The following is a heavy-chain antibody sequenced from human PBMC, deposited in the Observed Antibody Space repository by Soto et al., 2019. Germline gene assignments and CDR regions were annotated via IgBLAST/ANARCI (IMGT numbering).Heavy chain of an antibody. CDR3: AKDVWAERGSGSPLDY. D-gene: IGHD6-19*01. J-gene: IGHJ4*02. Sequence: QVQLVESGGGVVQPGGSLRVSCAASGFSFSSYDMHWVRQAPGKGLERVAGISSAGSNKHYADYVKGRFTISRDHSKNTLDLQMNRLRVEDTAVYHCAKDVWAERGSGSPLDYWGQGTLVTVSS. V-gene: IGHV3-30*18. CDR1: GFSFSSYD. CDR2: ISSAGSNK.